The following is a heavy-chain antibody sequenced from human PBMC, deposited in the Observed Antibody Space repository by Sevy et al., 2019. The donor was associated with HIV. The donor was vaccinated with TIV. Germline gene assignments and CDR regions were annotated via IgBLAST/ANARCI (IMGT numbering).Heavy chain of an antibody. V-gene: IGHV3-33*08. J-gene: IGHJ4*02. CDR1: TFTFTNYP. CDR2: IWYDGSNK. CDR3: ARESSSDWYLDY. D-gene: IGHD2-2*01. Sequence: GGSLRLSCAASTFTFTNYPMNWVRQAPGKGLEWVAGIWYDGSNKYYADSVKGRFTISRDNSKNTLTLQMNSLRAEDTAVYYCARESSSDWYLDYWGQGTLVTVSS.